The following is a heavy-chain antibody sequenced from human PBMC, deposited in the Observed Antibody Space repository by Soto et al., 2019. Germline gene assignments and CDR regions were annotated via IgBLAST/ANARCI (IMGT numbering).Heavy chain of an antibody. V-gene: IGHV4-59*01. Sequence: QVQLQESGPGLVKPSETLSLTCTVSGGSISSYYWRWIRQPPGKGLEWIGFIFYSGSTSYNPSLKSRVTISIDTYEYQFSLKLNSVTAADTAVYYCASMIGDPVLSFDSWGQGTLVAVSS. J-gene: IGHJ5*01. D-gene: IGHD3-10*02. CDR1: GGSISSYY. CDR3: ASMIGDPVLSFDS. CDR2: IFYSGST.